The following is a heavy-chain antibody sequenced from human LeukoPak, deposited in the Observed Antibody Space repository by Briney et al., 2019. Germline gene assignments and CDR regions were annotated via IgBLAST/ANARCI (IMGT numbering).Heavy chain of an antibody. J-gene: IGHJ4*02. CDR1: GGSISSYY. CDR2: IYYSGST. V-gene: IGHV4-59*01. CDR3: AGHIAARRGSFDY. Sequence: PSETLSLTCTVCGGSISSYYWSWIRQPPGKGLEWIGYIYYSGSTNYNPSLKSRVTISVDTSKNQFSLKLSSVTAADTAVYYCAGHIAARRGSFDYWGQGTLVTVSS. D-gene: IGHD6-6*01.